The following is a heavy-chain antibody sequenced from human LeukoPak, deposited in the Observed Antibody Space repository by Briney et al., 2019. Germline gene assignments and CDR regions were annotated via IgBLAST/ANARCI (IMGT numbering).Heavy chain of an antibody. CDR3: ARRLRGYSGYDYYYYMDV. J-gene: IGHJ6*03. Sequence: SETLSLTCTVSGGSISSYYWSWIRQPPGKGLEWIGYIYYSGSTNYNPSLKSRVTISVDTSKNQFSLKLSSVTAAGTAVYYCARRLRGYSGYDYYYYMDVWGKGTTVTVSS. CDR2: IYYSGST. V-gene: IGHV4-59*01. D-gene: IGHD5-12*01. CDR1: GGSISSYY.